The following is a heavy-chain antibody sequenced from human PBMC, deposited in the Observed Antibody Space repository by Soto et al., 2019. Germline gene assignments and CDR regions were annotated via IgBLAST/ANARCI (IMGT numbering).Heavy chain of an antibody. V-gene: IGHV1-69*12. CDR3: ASHSDSSAYYYRGLDY. D-gene: IGHD3-22*01. J-gene: IGHJ4*02. Sequence: QVQLVQSGAEVKKPGSSVKVSCKASGGTFSSYAISWVRQAPGQGLEWMGGIIPIFGTADYAQKFQGRVTITEAESTSTAYMELSSLRSEDTAVYYCASHSDSSAYYYRGLDYWGQGHLVTVSS. CDR2: IIPIFGTA. CDR1: GGTFSSYA.